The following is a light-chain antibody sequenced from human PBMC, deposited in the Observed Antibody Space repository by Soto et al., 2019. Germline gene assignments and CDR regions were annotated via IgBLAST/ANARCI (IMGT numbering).Light chain of an antibody. CDR1: SSEVGAYDF. Sequence: QSALTQPASVSGSPGQSIAMSCTGTSSEVGAYDFVSWYQQHPGKAPKLLIYDVNNRPAGISSRFSGSKSGNTASLTIPGLQAEDDAEYCCSSYTTGSAEVFGTGTKLTVL. CDR2: DVN. J-gene: IGLJ1*01. V-gene: IGLV2-14*03. CDR3: SSYTTGSAEV.